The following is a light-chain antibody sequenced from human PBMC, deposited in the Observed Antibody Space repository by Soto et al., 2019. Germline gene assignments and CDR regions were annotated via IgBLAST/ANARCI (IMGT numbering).Light chain of an antibody. V-gene: IGLV1-44*01. J-gene: IGLJ2*01. CDR3: AAWDDTLRARV. CDR2: SND. Sequence: QSVLAQPPSASGTPGKRATISCSGSNSTIGRNDVTWYQQVPGTAPQCLIYSNDQRPSGVPDRISGSRSGTSASLAISGLQSGDEAEYYCAAWDDTLRARVFGGGTKLTVL. CDR1: NSTIGRND.